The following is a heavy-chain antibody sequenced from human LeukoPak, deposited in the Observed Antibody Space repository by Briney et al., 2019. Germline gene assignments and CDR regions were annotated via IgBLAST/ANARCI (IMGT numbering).Heavy chain of an antibody. D-gene: IGHD1-26*01. Sequence: SQTLSLTCAISGDSVSSNIAAWNWVRQSPSRGLEWLGRTYYRSKWFRITINPDTSKNQFSLQLNSVTPEDTALYFCARGGGSYYHYWSQGVLVTVSS. CDR3: ARGGGSYYHY. CDR2: TYYRSKW. J-gene: IGHJ4*02. V-gene: IGHV6-1*01. CDR1: GDSVSSNIAA.